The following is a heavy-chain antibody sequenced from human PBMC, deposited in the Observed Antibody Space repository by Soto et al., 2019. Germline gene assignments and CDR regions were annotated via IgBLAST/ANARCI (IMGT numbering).Heavy chain of an antibody. D-gene: IGHD3-22*01. V-gene: IGHV4-31*03. CDR2: IYYSGST. Sequence: PSETLSLTCTVSGGSISSGGYYWSWIRQHPGKGLEWIGYIYYSGSTYYNPSLKSRVTISVDTSKDQFSLKLSSVTAADTAVYYCARVVSGYYQMHFDYWGQGTLVTVSS. CDR1: GGSISSGGYY. CDR3: ARVVSGYYQMHFDY. J-gene: IGHJ4*02.